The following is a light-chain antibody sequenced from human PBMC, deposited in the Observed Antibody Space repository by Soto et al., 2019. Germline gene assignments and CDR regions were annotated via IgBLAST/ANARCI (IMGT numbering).Light chain of an antibody. CDR1: QGIRKW. CDR3: QQDKSFTLT. CDR2: AAS. J-gene: IGKJ4*01. V-gene: IGKV1-12*01. Sequence: PITQFPSSLSCFLRRRLTNTLRASQGIRKWLGWYQQKAGKDPNMLIYAASGLPSGVPSRFSGSGSGTDFSLTISSLQPEDCATYYCQQDKSFTLTFGEGTKVDIK.